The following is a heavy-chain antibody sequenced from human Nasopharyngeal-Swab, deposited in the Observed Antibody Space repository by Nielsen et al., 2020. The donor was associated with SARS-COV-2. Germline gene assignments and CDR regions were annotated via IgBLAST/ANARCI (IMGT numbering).Heavy chain of an antibody. D-gene: IGHD4-17*01. J-gene: IGHJ6*02. CDR3: AREGPWYYGDYYYGMDV. CDR1: GGSISSYY. V-gene: IGHV4-59*01. Sequence: SETLSLTCTVSGGSISSYYWSWIRQPPGKGLEWIGYIYYSGSTTYNPSLKSRVTISVDTSKNQFSLKLSSVTAADTAVYYCAREGPWYYGDYYYGMDVWGQGTTVTVSS. CDR2: IYYSGST.